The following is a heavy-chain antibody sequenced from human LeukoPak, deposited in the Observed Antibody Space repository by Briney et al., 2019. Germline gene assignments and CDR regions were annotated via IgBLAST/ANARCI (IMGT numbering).Heavy chain of an antibody. CDR3: AKDLSSGWYRNDAFDI. CDR2: IQYDGSNK. J-gene: IGHJ3*02. CDR1: GFVFSSYG. V-gene: IGHV3-30*02. D-gene: IGHD6-19*01. Sequence: GGSPKLSCATSGFVFSSYGMHWVRQAPATGLERVAFIQYDGSNKNYADSVKGRFTISRDNSKNTLSLQMSSLIAEDTAVYYCAKDLSSGWYRNDAFDIWGQGTMVTVSS.